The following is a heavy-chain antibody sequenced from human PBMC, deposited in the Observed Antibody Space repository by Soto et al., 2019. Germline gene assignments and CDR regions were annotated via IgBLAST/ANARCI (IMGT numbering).Heavy chain of an antibody. V-gene: IGHV1-69*13. CDR3: ARDVEYSSSSLFWFDP. Sequence: GASVKVSCKASGGTFSSYAISWVRQAPGQGLEWMGGIIPIFGTANYAQKFQGRVTITADESTSTAYMELSSLRSEDTAVYYCARDVEYSSSSLFWFDPWGQGTLVTVSS. D-gene: IGHD6-6*01. CDR1: GGTFSSYA. J-gene: IGHJ5*02. CDR2: IIPIFGTA.